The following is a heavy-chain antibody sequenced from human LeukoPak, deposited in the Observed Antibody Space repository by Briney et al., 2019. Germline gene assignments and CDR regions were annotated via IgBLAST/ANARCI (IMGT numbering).Heavy chain of an antibody. CDR2: IYYSGST. Sequence: SETLSLTCTVSGGSISSYYGSWIRQPPGKGLEWIGYIYYSGSTNYNPSLKSRVTISVDTSKNQFSLKLSSVTAADTAVYYCARDHGDYVVSDGAFDIWAQGTMVTVSS. CDR3: ARDHGDYVVSDGAFDI. V-gene: IGHV4-59*01. D-gene: IGHD4-17*01. CDR1: GGSISSYY. J-gene: IGHJ3*02.